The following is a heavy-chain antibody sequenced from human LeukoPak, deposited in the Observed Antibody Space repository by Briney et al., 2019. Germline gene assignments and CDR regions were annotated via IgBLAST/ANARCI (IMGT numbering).Heavy chain of an antibody. J-gene: IGHJ3*02. CDR2: ISGSGGST. D-gene: IGHD3-16*01. CDR1: GFTFSSYA. V-gene: IGHV3-23*01. CDR3: AKDRDDYVWGSYLRAFDI. Sequence: GGSLRLSCAASGFTFSSYAMSWVRQAPGKGLEWVSLISGSGGSTYYADSVKGRFTISRDNSKNTLYLQMNSLRAEDTAVFYCAKDRDDYVWGSYLRAFDIWGQGTMVTVSS.